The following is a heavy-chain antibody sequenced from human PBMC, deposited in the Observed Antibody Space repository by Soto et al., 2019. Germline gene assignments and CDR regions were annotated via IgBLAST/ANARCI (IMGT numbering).Heavy chain of an antibody. CDR3: ARDRRYSLPYFYGMDV. V-gene: IGHV4-59*01. CDR2: IYYSGST. CDR1: WGTINSYN. J-gene: IGHJ6*04. Sequence: SATLCLPNTGSWGTINSYNWGWSRQPPGKGLGWIGYIYYSGSTNYNPSLKSRVTISVDTSKNQFSLKLSSVTAADTAVYYCARDRRYSLPYFYGMDVWGEGTPVTVSS. D-gene: IGHD2-15*01.